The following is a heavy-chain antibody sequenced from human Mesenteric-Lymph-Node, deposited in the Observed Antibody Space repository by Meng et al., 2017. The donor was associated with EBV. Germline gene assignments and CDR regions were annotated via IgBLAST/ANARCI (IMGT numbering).Heavy chain of an antibody. V-gene: IGHV4-59*12. Sequence: QVQLQESGPGLVKPSEXLSLTCTVSGVSISSYYWTWIRQPPGKGLEWIGEIYHSGSTNYNPSLKSRVTISVDKSKNQFSLKLSSVTAADTAVYYCARVGRLLFHFDYWGQGTLVIVSS. CDR2: IYHSGST. CDR3: ARVGRLLFHFDY. J-gene: IGHJ4*02. D-gene: IGHD2-21*01. CDR1: GVSISSYY.